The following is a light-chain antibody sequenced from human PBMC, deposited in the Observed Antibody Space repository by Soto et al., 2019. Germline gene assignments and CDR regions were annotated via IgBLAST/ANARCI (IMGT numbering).Light chain of an antibody. J-gene: IGLJ3*02. CDR2: EVS. CDR1: SSDVGGYNF. V-gene: IGLV2-8*01. Sequence: QSVLTQPPSASGSPGQSVTISCTRTSSDVGGYNFVSWYQQQPGKAPKLLIYEVSKRPSGVPDRFSGSKSGYTASLTVSGLQAEDEADYYCSSYGGSNNLNWLFGGGTKVTVL. CDR3: SSYGGSNNLNWL.